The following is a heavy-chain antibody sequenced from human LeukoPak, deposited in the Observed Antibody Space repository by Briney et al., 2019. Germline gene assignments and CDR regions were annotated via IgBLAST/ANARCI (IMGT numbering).Heavy chain of an antibody. CDR2: IRYDGSNK. J-gene: IGHJ4*02. Sequence: PGGSLRLSCAASGFTFISYGMHWVRQAPGKGLEWVAFIRYDGSNKYYADSVKGRFTISRDNSKNTLYLQMNSLRAEDTAVYYCARGGGSYYLEGIDYWGQGTLVTVSS. CDR1: GFTFISYG. D-gene: IGHD1-26*01. CDR3: ARGGGSYYLEGIDY. V-gene: IGHV3-30*02.